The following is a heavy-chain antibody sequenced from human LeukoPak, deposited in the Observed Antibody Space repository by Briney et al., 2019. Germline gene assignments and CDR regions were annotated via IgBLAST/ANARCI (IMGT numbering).Heavy chain of an antibody. CDR1: GFTFSSYW. CDR2: IKQDGSEK. J-gene: IGHJ4*02. CDR3: ARDRYDFWSGYLDY. Sequence: GGSLRLSCAASGFTFSSYWMSWVRQAPGKGLEWVANIKQDGSEKYYVDSVKGRFTISRDNAKNSLYLQMNSLRAEDTAVYYCARDRYDFWSGYLDYWGQGTLVIVSS. D-gene: IGHD3-3*01. V-gene: IGHV3-7*01.